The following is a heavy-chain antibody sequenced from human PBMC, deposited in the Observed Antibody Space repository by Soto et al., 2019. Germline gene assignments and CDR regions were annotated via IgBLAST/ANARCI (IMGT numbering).Heavy chain of an antibody. CDR3: AKVKPYYDFWSGNWFDP. J-gene: IGHJ5*02. CDR2: ISYSGST. CDR1: GDSISGGGDY. V-gene: IGHV4-31*11. D-gene: IGHD3-3*01. Sequence: ALSVTCAVSGDSISGGGDYWHWIRQRPGEGLEWFGSISYSGSTYYNPSLKSRVSISIDTPKTQFSLKLTSVTAADTAVYYCAKVKPYYDFWSGNWFDPWGQGTLVTVS.